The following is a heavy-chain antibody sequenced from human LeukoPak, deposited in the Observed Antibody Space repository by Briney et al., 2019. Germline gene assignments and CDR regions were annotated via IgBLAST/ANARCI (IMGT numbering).Heavy chain of an antibody. Sequence: SETLSLTCTVSGYSISSGYYWGWIRQPPGKGLEWIGSIYHSGSTYYNPSLKSRVTISVDTSKNQFSLKLSSVTAADTAVYYCAREQWEIPNYYYYYMDVWGKGTTVTASS. J-gene: IGHJ6*03. V-gene: IGHV4-38-2*02. D-gene: IGHD1-26*01. CDR3: AREQWEIPNYYYYYMDV. CDR1: GYSISSGYY. CDR2: IYHSGST.